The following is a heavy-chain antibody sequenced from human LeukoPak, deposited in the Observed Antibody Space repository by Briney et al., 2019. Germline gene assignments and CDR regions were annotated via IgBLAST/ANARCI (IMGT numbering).Heavy chain of an antibody. Sequence: GGSLRLSCAASGFTFSSYWMNWVRQAPGKGLEWVANIKQDGSEKYYVDSVRGRFTISRDNAKKSLYLQMNSLRAEDTAVYYCARDFWGAYRVDYFDYWGQGTLVTVSS. CDR2: IKQDGSEK. V-gene: IGHV3-7*01. CDR1: GFTFSSYW. J-gene: IGHJ4*02. CDR3: ARDFWGAYRVDYFDY. D-gene: IGHD3-3*01.